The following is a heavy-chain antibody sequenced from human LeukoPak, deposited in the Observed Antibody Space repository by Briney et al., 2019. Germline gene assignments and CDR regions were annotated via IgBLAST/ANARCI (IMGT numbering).Heavy chain of an antibody. V-gene: IGHV1-2*02. Sequence: ASVTVSCKASGYTFTGYYMHWVRQAPGQGLEWMGWINPNSGGTKYAQRFQGRVTMTRDTSISTAYMELSRLRSDDTAVYYCARSRTSGSAEFFQYWGQGTLVTVSS. D-gene: IGHD3-22*01. CDR3: ARSRTSGSAEFFQY. CDR2: INPNSGGT. CDR1: GYTFTGYY. J-gene: IGHJ1*01.